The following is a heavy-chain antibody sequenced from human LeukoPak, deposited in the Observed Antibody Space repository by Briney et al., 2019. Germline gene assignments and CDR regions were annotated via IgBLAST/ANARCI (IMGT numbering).Heavy chain of an antibody. V-gene: IGHV4-61*02. CDR1: GGSISSGSYY. CDR3: ARDSKYDSTGHAP. CDR2: IYTSGST. J-gene: IGHJ5*02. Sequence: SQTLSLTCTVSGGSISSGSYYWSWIRQPAGKGLEWIGRIYTSGSTNYNPSLKSRVTISVDTSKNQFSLKLNSVTAADTAMYYCARDSKYDSTGHAPWGLGTLVTVSS. D-gene: IGHD3-22*01.